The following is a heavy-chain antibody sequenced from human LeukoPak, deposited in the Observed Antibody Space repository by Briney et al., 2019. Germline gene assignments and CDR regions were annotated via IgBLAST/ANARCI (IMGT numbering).Heavy chain of an antibody. D-gene: IGHD2-15*01. J-gene: IGHJ4*02. CDR3: ARLTYCSGGSCHYYFDY. V-gene: IGHV4-59*08. CDR1: GGSLSGYY. CDR2: IYYSGST. Sequence: SETLSLTCTVSGGSLSGYYWSWIRQPPGKGLEWIGYIYYSGSTNYNPSLKSRVSISVDTSKNQFSLKLSSATAADTAVYYCARLTYCSGGSCHYYFDYWGQGTLVTVSS.